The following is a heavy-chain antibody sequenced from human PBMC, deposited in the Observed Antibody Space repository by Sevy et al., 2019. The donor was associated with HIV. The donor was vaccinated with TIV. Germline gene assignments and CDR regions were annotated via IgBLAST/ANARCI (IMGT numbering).Heavy chain of an antibody. CDR2: IAYDGSNK. J-gene: IGHJ4*02. D-gene: IGHD3-22*01. CDR3: AKDMDYRDSSGFPLTFDY. Sequence: AGSLRLSCAASGFTFSSYGMHWVRQAPGKALEWVTFIAYDGSNKYYADSVKGRFTISRDSSKNTVYLQINSLRTEDTAVYYCAKDMDYRDSSGFPLTFDYWGQGTLVTVSS. CDR1: GFTFSSYG. V-gene: IGHV3-30*18.